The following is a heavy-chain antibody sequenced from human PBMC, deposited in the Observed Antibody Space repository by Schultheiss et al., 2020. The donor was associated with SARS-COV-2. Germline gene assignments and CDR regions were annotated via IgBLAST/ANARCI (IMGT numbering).Heavy chain of an antibody. J-gene: IGHJ4*02. Sequence: ASVKVSCKASGGTFSSYAISWVRQAPGQGLEWMGWISAYNGNTNYAQKLQGRVTMTTDTSTSTAYMELRSLRSDDTAVYYCARAGAYCSSTSCYPPDYWGQGTLVTVSS. CDR2: ISAYNGNT. CDR1: GGTFSSYA. V-gene: IGHV1-18*01. D-gene: IGHD2-2*01. CDR3: ARAGAYCSSTSCYPPDY.